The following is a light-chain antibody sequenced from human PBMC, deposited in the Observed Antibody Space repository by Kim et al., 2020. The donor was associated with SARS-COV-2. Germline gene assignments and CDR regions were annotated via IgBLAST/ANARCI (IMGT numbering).Light chain of an antibody. CDR2: DVN. V-gene: IGLV2-14*03. CDR1: SSDIGDNRF. CDR3: SSYTIISTWV. Sequence: GQSITFFCAGTSSDIGDNRFVSLYQHHPGKAPKLIIYDVNKRPSGVSDGFSGSKSANAASLTISGLQVEDEADYYCSSYTIISTWVFGGGTKLTDL. J-gene: IGLJ3*02.